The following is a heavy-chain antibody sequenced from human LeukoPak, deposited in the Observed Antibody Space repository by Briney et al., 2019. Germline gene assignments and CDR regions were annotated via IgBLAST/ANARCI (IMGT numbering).Heavy chain of an antibody. Sequence: ASVKVSCKASGYTFTSYYMHWVRQAPGQGLEWMGIINPSGGSTSYAQKFQGRVTMTRDTSTSTVYMELSSLRSDDTAVYYCAREGGYYDSSGYYPFDYWGQGTLVTVSS. CDR3: AREGGYYDSSGYYPFDY. CDR1: GYTFTSYY. V-gene: IGHV1-46*01. J-gene: IGHJ4*02. D-gene: IGHD3-22*01. CDR2: INPSGGST.